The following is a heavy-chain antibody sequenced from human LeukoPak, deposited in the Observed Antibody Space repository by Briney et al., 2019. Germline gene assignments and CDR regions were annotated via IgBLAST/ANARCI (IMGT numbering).Heavy chain of an antibody. J-gene: IGHJ4*02. CDR3: TTYDNSAYYSDY. D-gene: IGHD3-22*01. CDR2: IKRKTDGGTI. CDR1: GFTFSNAW. V-gene: IGHV3-15*01. Sequence: GGSLRLSCAASGFTFSNAWMSWVRQAPGKGLEWVGRIKRKTDGGTIEYTAPVKGRFTISRDDSENTLYLQMNSLKAEDTAVYYCTTYDNSAYYSDYWGQGTLVTVSS.